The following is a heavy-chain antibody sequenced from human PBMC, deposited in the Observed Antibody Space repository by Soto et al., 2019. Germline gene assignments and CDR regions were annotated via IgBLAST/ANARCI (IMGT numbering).Heavy chain of an antibody. CDR3: ARDDVLCDGGPCYGVPLDV. CDR2: IQSGGPT. CDR1: GFTVSSKY. D-gene: IGHD2-15*01. V-gene: IGHV3-66*01. Sequence: PGGSLRLSCAASGFTVSSKYMSWVRQAPGKGLEWVSLIQSGGPTYYADSVKGRFTISRDTSENTVHLQMDSLRAEDTAVYYCARDDVLCDGGPCYGVPLDVWGKGTPVTAPQ. J-gene: IGHJ6*04.